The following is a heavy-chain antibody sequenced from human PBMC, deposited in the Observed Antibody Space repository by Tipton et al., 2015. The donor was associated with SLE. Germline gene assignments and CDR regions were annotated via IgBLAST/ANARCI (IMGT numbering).Heavy chain of an antibody. J-gene: IGHJ6*02. Sequence: SLRLSCAASGFTFSSYGMHWVRQAPGKGLEWVAVIWYDGSNKYYADSVKGRFTISRDNSKNTLYLQMNSLRAEDMAVYYCSGSTGYYYGMDVWGQGTTVTVSS. CDR2: IWYDGSNK. CDR3: SGSTGYYYGMDV. CDR1: GFTFSSYG. D-gene: IGHD3-10*01. V-gene: IGHV3-33*01.